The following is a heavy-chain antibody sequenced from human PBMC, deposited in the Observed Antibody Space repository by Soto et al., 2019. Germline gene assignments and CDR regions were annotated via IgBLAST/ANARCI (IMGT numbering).Heavy chain of an antibody. J-gene: IGHJ3*02. CDR3: ARTIPITMIGENDAFDI. V-gene: IGHV4-34*01. CDR2: INHSGST. CDR1: GGSFSGYY. D-gene: IGHD3-22*01. Sequence: QVQLQQWGAGLLKPSETLSLTCAVYGGSFSGYYWSWIRQPPGKGLEWIGEINHSGSTNYNPSLKSRVTISVDTSKNQFSLKLSSVTAADTAVYYCARTIPITMIGENDAFDIWGQGTMVTVSS.